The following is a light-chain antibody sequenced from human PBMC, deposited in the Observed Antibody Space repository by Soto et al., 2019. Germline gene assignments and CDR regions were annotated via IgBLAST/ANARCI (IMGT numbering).Light chain of an antibody. Sequence: QSVLTQPPSASGSPGQSVTISCTGTSSDVGGYDYVSWYQQRPGKAPKLLIHEVTKRPSGVPDRFSGSKSGNTASLTLSGLQAEDEADYYCSSYAGRTLYVFGTGTKLTVL. J-gene: IGLJ1*01. CDR3: SSYAGRTLYV. CDR1: SSDVGGYDY. CDR2: EVT. V-gene: IGLV2-8*01.